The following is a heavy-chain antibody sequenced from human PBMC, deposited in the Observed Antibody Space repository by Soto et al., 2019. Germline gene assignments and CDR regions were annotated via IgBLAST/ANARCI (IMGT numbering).Heavy chain of an antibody. CDR3: AKDSRSSIAALGTVLD. CDR2: ISYDGSNK. D-gene: IGHD6-13*01. CDR1: GFTFSSYG. J-gene: IGHJ4*02. V-gene: IGHV3-30*18. Sequence: QVQLVESGGGVVQPGRSLRLSCAASGFTFSSYGMHWVRQAPGKGLEWVAVISYDGSNKYYADSVKGRFTISRDNSKNTLYLQMNSLRAEDTAVYYCAKDSRSSIAALGTVLDWGQGTLVTVSS.